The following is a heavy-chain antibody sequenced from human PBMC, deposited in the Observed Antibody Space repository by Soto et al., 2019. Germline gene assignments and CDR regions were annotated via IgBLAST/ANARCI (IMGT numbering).Heavy chain of an antibody. CDR2: IIPMLRSP. D-gene: IGHD5-18*01. J-gene: IGHJ4*02. CDR1: RGRFHSYS. V-gene: IGHV1-69*11. Sequence: QVQLVQSGSEVKKPGSSVKVSCQGSRGRFHSYSINWVRQAPGQGLEWMGGIIPMLRSPKYAQKFQGRLTITADESSSTAYMDLSSLTSEDTAVYYCARLWSPYSYDTIFDDWGQGTQVTVSS. CDR3: ARLWSPYSYDTIFDD.